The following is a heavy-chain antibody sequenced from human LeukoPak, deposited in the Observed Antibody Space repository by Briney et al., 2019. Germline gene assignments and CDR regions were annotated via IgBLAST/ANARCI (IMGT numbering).Heavy chain of an antibody. CDR2: INHSGST. D-gene: IGHD3-10*01. V-gene: IGHV4-34*01. CDR3: ARERRSSRDWFDP. Sequence: PSETLSLTCAVYGGSFSGYYWSWIRQPPGKGLEWIGEINHSGSTNYNPSLKSRVTISVDTSKNQFSLKLSSVTAADTAVYYCARERRSSRDWFDPWGQGTLVTVSP. J-gene: IGHJ5*02. CDR1: GGSFSGYY.